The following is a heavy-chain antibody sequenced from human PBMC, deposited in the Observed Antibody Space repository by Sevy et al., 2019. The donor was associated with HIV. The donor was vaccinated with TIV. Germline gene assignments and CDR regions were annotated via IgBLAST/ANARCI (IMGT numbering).Heavy chain of an antibody. CDR2: FDPEDSET. V-gene: IGHV1-24*01. CDR1: GYTLTALS. D-gene: IGHD3-22*01. CDR3: ATTKDYYDSSGYPFDH. J-gene: IGHJ4*02. Sequence: ASVKVSCKVSGYTLTALSMHWVRQAPGKGLEWMGTFDPEDSETRFAQKFQGRVTMTEDTSTDTAYMELSSLRSEDTAVYFCATTKDYYDSSGYPFDHWGQGALVTVSS.